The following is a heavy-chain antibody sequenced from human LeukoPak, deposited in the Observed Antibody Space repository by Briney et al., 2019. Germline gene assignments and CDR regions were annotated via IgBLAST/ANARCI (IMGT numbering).Heavy chain of an antibody. D-gene: IGHD1-26*01. Sequence: ASVKVSCKASGYTFTCYYMHWVRQAPGQGLEWMGWINPNSGGTNYAQKFQGRVTMTRDTSISTAYMELSRLRSDDTAVYYCAREGHDGSYLLDYWGQGTLVTVSS. CDR1: GYTFTCYY. CDR2: INPNSGGT. V-gene: IGHV1-2*02. J-gene: IGHJ4*02. CDR3: AREGHDGSYLLDY.